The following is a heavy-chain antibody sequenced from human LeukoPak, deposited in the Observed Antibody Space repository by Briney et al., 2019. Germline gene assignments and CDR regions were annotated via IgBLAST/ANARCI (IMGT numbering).Heavy chain of an antibody. J-gene: IGHJ6*03. CDR1: GGSISSYY. CDR3: ARANKDDYVWGSYRYYYYMDV. Sequence: PSETLSLTCTVSGGSISSYYWSWIRQPPGKGLEWIGYIYYSGSTKYSPSLKSRVTISVDTSKNQFSLKLSSVTAADTAVYYCARANKDDYVWGSYRYYYYMDVWGKGTTVTISS. D-gene: IGHD3-16*02. CDR2: IYYSGST. V-gene: IGHV4-59*01.